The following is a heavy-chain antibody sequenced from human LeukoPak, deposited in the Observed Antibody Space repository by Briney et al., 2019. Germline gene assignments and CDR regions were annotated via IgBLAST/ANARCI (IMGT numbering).Heavy chain of an antibody. CDR1: GGPISSYY. CDR2: IYTSGST. D-gene: IGHD4-17*01. Sequence: SETLSLTCTVSGGPISSYYWSWIRQPPGKGLEWIGYIYTSGSTNYNPSLKSRVTISVDTSKNQFSLKLSSVTAADTAVYYCARRTVTTFSFWFDPWGQGTLVTVSS. J-gene: IGHJ5*02. CDR3: ARRTVTTFSFWFDP. V-gene: IGHV4-4*09.